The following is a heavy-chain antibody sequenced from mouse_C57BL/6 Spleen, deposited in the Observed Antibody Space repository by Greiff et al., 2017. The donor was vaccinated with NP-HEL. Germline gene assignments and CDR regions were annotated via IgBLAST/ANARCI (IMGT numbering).Heavy chain of an antibody. Sequence: EVMLVESGGGLVQPGGSMKLSCAASGFTFSDAWMDWVRQSPEKGLEWVAEIRNKANNHATYYAESVKGRFTISRDDSKSSVYLQMNSLRAEDTGIYYCTLDSSGWGAMDYWGQRTSVTVSS. D-gene: IGHD3-2*02. V-gene: IGHV6-6*01. CDR3: TLDSSGWGAMDY. CDR1: GFTFSDAW. CDR2: IRNKANNHAT. J-gene: IGHJ4*01.